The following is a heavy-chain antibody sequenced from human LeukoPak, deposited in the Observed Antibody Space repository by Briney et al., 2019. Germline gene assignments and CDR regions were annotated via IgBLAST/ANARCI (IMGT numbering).Heavy chain of an antibody. J-gene: IGHJ4*02. CDR3: ARGLSRGVIDY. V-gene: IGHV1-18*01. D-gene: IGHD3-10*01. CDR2: INAYNGNT. CDR1: GYDFMSYG. Sequence: ASVKVSCKASGYDFMSYGITWVRQAPGQGLEWMGWINAYNGNTNYAQKLQGRVTMTTDTSTSTAYMELRSLRSDDTAVYYCARGLSRGVIDYWGQGTLVTVSS.